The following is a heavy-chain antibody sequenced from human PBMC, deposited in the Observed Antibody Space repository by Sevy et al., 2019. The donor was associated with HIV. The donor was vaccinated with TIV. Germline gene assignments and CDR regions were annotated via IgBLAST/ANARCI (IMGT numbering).Heavy chain of an antibody. V-gene: IGHV3-9*01. Sequence: GGSLRLSCAASGFTFDDYAMHWVRQVLGKGLEWVSGISWNSNSIGYADSVKGRVTISRDNAKKSLYLQMNSLRTEDSALYYCAKATDPDYDFWSGIDHYYYAMDVWGQGTTVTVSS. D-gene: IGHD3-3*01. CDR1: GFTFDDYA. CDR2: ISWNSNSI. CDR3: AKATDPDYDFWSGIDHYYYAMDV. J-gene: IGHJ6*02.